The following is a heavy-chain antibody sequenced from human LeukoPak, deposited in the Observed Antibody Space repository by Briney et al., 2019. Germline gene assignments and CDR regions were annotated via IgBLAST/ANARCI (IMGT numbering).Heavy chain of an antibody. CDR1: GGSFSGYY. D-gene: IGHD2-2*03. CDR2: INHSGST. Sequence: SETLSLTCAVYGGSFSGYYWSWIRQPPGKGLEWIGEINHSGSTNYNPSLKSRVTISVDTSKNQFSLKLSSVTAADTAVYYCARVGYCSSTSCSHGRNQSDYRGQGTLVTVSS. CDR3: ARVGYCSSTSCSHGRNQSDY. J-gene: IGHJ4*02. V-gene: IGHV4-34*01.